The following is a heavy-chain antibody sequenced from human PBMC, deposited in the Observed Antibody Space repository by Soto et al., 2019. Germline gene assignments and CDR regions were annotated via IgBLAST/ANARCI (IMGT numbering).Heavy chain of an antibody. Sequence: VQLLESGGGLVQPGGSLRLSCAASGFTFSSYAMSWVRQAPGKGLEWVSAISGSGGSTYYADSVKGRFTISRDNSKNTLYLLMNSLRAEDTAVYYSATPHSSVVVAATPLFDYWGQGTLVTVSS. D-gene: IGHD2-15*01. CDR3: ATPHSSVVVAATPLFDY. CDR1: GFTFSSYA. J-gene: IGHJ4*02. V-gene: IGHV3-23*01. CDR2: ISGSGGST.